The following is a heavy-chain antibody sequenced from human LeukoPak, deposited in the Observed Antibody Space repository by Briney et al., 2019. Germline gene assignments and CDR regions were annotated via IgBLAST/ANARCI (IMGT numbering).Heavy chain of an antibody. D-gene: IGHD5-12*01. V-gene: IGHV3-23*01. CDR1: GFTLSSYA. J-gene: IGHJ4*02. Sequence: GGSLRLSCAASGFTLSSYALSWVRQAPGKGLEWVSSSSGSDGSAYYADSVKGRFTISRDTSRNSLYLRMHSLRPEDTAVYYCGKDVEATITSGGYYFDHWGQGALVTVSS. CDR3: GKDVEATITSGGYYFDH. CDR2: SSGSDGSA.